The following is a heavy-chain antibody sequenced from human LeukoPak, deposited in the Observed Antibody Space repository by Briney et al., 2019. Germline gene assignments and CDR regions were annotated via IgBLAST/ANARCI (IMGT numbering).Heavy chain of an antibody. D-gene: IGHD2-2*01. J-gene: IGHJ5*02. Sequence: ASVKVSCKASGYTFTSYGISWVRQAPGRGLEWMGWISAYNGNTNYAQKLQGRVTMTTDTSTSTAYMELRSLRSDDTAVYYCARDTRHRYCSSTSCYRGWLDPWGQGTLVTVSS. CDR2: ISAYNGNT. CDR3: ARDTRHRYCSSTSCYRGWLDP. CDR1: GYTFTSYG. V-gene: IGHV1-18*01.